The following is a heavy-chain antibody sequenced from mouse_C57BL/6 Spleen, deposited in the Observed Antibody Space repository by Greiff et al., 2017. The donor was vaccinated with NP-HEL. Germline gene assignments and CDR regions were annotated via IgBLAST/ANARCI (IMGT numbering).Heavy chain of an antibody. CDR1: GYTFTSYW. J-gene: IGHJ1*03. V-gene: IGHV1-64*01. Sequence: QVQLQQPGAELVKPGASVKLSCKASGYTFTSYWMHWVKQRPGQGLEWIGMIHPNSGSTNYNEKFKSKATLTVDKSSSTAYMQLSSLTSEDSAVYYCASGGDWYFDVWGTGTTVTVSS. CDR2: IHPNSGST. CDR3: ASGGDWYFDV.